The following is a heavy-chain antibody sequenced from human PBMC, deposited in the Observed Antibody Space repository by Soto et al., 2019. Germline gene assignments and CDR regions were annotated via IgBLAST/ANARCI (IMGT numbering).Heavy chain of an antibody. Sequence: GGSLRLSCGASGFTFDDYAMHWVRQAPGKGLEWISGISWNSGSIGYADSVKGRFTISRDNAKNSLYLQMNSLRAEDTALYYCAKDMGQVVYYYYGMDVWGQGTTVTVSS. V-gene: IGHV3-9*01. CDR3: AKDMGQVVYYYYGMDV. CDR1: GFTFDDYA. J-gene: IGHJ6*02. D-gene: IGHD2-15*01. CDR2: ISWNSGSI.